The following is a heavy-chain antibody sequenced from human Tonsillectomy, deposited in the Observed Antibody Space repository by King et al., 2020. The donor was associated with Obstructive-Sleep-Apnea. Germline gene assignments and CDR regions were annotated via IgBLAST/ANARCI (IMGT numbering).Heavy chain of an antibody. D-gene: IGHD2-15*01. CDR3: ARDSSYCSGGSCYSADFDY. CDR2: FHDSGST. Sequence: VQLQESGPGLVKPSETLSLTCTVSGASFSSYYWSWIRPPPGKGLEWIGNFHDSGSTNYSPSLKRRVTISVDTSTNQFSLKLSSVTAADTAVDYCARDSSYCSGGSCYSADFDYWGQGTLVTVSS. J-gene: IGHJ4*02. V-gene: IGHV4-59*01. CDR1: GASFSSYY.